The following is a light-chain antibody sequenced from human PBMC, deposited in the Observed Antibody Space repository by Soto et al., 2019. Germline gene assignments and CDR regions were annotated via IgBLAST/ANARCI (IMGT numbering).Light chain of an antibody. V-gene: IGKV3-20*01. CDR2: GAS. CDR3: QQYGSSPYT. CDR1: QSVRNKY. J-gene: IGKJ2*01. Sequence: EILLTQSPSTLSLSPGERATLSCRASQSVRNKYLAWYRQQRPGQAPRLLIYGASGRATGIPDRFSGSGSGTDFTLTISRLEPEDFAVYYCQQYGSSPYTFGQGTKLEI.